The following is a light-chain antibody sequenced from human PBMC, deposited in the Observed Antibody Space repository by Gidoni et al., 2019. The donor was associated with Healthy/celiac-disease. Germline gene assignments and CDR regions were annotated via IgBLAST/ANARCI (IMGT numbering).Light chain of an antibody. CDR3: QQYYSTPPLT. V-gene: IGKV4-1*01. CDR2: WAS. CDR1: QSVLYSSNNKNY. Sequence: DILMTQSPASLAVSLGESATINCKSSQSVLYSSNNKNYLAWYQHKPGQPPKLLIYWASTRESGVPDRFSGSGSGTDFTLTISSLQAEDVAVYYCQQYYSTPPLTFGGGTKVEIK. J-gene: IGKJ4*01.